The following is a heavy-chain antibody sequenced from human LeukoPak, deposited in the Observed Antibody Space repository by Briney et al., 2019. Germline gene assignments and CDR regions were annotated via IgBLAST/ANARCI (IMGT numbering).Heavy chain of an antibody. J-gene: IGHJ3*02. CDR1: GFTFSSYE. Sequence: TGGSLRLSCAASGFTFSSYEMNWVRQAPGKGLEWVSVIYSGGSTYYADSVRGRFTISRDNYKNTLYLQMNSLRAEDTAVYYCARDLSPWESRNPDAFDIWGQGTTVTVSS. D-gene: IGHD1-14*01. V-gene: IGHV3-53*01. CDR2: IYSGGST. CDR3: ARDLSPWESRNPDAFDI.